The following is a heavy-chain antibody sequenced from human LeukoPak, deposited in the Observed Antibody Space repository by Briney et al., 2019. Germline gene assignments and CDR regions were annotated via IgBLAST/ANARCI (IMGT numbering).Heavy chain of an antibody. J-gene: IGHJ4*02. Sequence: GGSLRLSCAASGFTFSSYAMNWVRQAPGKGLEWVSGISGSGGSTNYVDSVKGRFTISRDNSKNTLYLQMNSLRAEDTAVYYCAKGALGYCSCGSCPIPFDYWGQGTLVTVSS. CDR1: GFTFSSYA. CDR2: ISGSGGST. V-gene: IGHV3-23*01. CDR3: AKGALGYCSCGSCPIPFDY. D-gene: IGHD2-15*01.